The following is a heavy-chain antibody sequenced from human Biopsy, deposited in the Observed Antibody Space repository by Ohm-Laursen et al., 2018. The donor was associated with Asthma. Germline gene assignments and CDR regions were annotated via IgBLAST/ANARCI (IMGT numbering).Heavy chain of an antibody. D-gene: IGHD3-22*01. CDR3: ARMIAYYHEMRAPFFDF. Sequence: ASVKVSCKASGYTVTRYAINWVRQAPGQGLEWMGWINTNTGNPTYAQGFTGRFVFSLDTSVNTAHLQISSLKAEDTAVYYCARMIAYYHEMRAPFFDFWGQGTRVTVSS. CDR2: INTNTGNP. CDR1: GYTVTRYA. V-gene: IGHV7-4-1*02. J-gene: IGHJ4*02.